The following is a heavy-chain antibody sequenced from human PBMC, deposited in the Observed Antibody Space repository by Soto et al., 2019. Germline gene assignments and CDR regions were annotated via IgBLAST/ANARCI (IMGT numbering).Heavy chain of an antibody. D-gene: IGHD3-22*01. Sequence: QVQLVESGGGVVQPGRSLRLSCAASGFIFSNYVMHWVRQAPGKGLEWVALISYDGSNKYYADSVKGRFTISRDNSKNTLYLQMNSLRAEDTAVYYRARGPTDSFGWFDPWGQGTLVTVSS. CDR3: ARGPTDSFGWFDP. CDR2: ISYDGSNK. V-gene: IGHV3-30-3*01. J-gene: IGHJ5*02. CDR1: GFIFSNYV.